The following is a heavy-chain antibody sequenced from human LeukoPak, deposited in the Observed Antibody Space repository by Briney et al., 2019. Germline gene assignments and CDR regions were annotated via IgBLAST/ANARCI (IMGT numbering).Heavy chain of an antibody. Sequence: GGSLRLSCAASGFTFSSSAMHWVRQAPGKGLEWVAVISYDGSHKYSADSVKGRFTISRDNSKKTLYLQMNSLRGEDTAVYYCAKTFQWYYMDVWGKGTTVTISS. V-gene: IGHV3-30*18. CDR3: AKTFQWYYMDV. J-gene: IGHJ6*03. CDR2: ISYDGSHK. CDR1: GFTFSSSA. D-gene: IGHD2-8*01.